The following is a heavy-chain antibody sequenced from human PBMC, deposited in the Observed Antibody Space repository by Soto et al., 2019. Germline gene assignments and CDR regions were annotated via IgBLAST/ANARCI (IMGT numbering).Heavy chain of an antibody. D-gene: IGHD5-12*01. CDR1: SGSITSSNW. CDR2: VSHTGNT. Sequence: QVQLQESGPGLVKPSGTLSLTCDVSSGSITSSNWWSWVRQPPGKGLEWIGEVSHTGNTNYIPSLKSRVTISVDKSRNQFSLRLSSVTAADTAVYYCARNRYGGYDFDYWGQGSLVTVSS. V-gene: IGHV4-4*02. CDR3: ARNRYGGYDFDY. J-gene: IGHJ4*02.